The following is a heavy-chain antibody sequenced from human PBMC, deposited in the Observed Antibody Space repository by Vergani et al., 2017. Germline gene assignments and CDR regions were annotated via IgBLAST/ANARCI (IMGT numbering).Heavy chain of an antibody. CDR2: INHSGST. CDR1: GGSFSGYY. D-gene: IGHD1-26*01. V-gene: IGHV4-34*01. J-gene: IGHJ4*02. Sequence: QVQLQQWGAGLLKPSETLSLTCAVYGGSFSGYYWSWIRQPPGKGLEWIGEINHSGSTNYNPSLKSRVTISVDTSKNQFSLKLSSVTAADTAVYYCARGLSIVGATTDFDYWGQGTLVTVSS. CDR3: ARGLSIVGATTDFDY.